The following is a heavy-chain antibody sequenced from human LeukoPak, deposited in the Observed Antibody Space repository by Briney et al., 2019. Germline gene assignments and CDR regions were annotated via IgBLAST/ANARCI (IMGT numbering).Heavy chain of an antibody. Sequence: SETLSLTCTVSGGSISSGGYYWSWIRQPPGKGLEWIGYIYHSGSTYYNPSLKSRVTISVDRSKNQFSLKLSSVTAADTAVYYCARAISSSRGAFDIWGQGTMVTVSS. D-gene: IGHD6-6*01. J-gene: IGHJ3*02. CDR2: IYHSGST. CDR3: ARAISSSRGAFDI. V-gene: IGHV4-30-2*01. CDR1: GGSISSGGYY.